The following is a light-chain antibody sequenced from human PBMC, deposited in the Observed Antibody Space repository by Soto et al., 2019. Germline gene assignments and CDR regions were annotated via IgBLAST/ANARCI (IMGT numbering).Light chain of an antibody. J-gene: IGKJ1*01. Sequence: EIVLTQSPGTLSLSQGERATLSCRASQSVSSRNLAWYQQKPGQAPRVLIYGASSRAAGIPDRFSGTGSGTDFTLTISSLEPEDFEMYYCQQFGALPWTFAQGTRVDIK. V-gene: IGKV3-20*01. CDR3: QQFGALPWT. CDR2: GAS. CDR1: QSVSSRN.